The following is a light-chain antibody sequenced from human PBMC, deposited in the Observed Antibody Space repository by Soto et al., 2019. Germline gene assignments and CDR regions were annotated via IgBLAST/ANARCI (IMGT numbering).Light chain of an antibody. CDR3: SSYTSSSTPYV. V-gene: IGLV2-14*01. Sequence: QSALTQPASVSGSPGQSITISCTGTSSDVGGYNYVSWYQQHPGKAPKLMIYEVSNRPSGVSNRFSGSKSGNTASLTISGLQAEDEADYCSSYTSSSTPYVFGTGTKLTVL. J-gene: IGLJ1*01. CDR2: EVS. CDR1: SSDVGGYNY.